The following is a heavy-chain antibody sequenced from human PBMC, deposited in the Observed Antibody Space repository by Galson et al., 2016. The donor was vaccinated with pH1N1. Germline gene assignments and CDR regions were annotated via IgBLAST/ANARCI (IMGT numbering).Heavy chain of an antibody. V-gene: IGHV3-11*06. CDR2: ISSSGVYT. D-gene: IGHD4-23*01. J-gene: IGHJ4*02. Sequence: SLRLSCAASGFTFSDYHLSWIRQAPGKGLEWISYISSSGVYTSYADSVKGRFTISGNYAKKSLYLQMNSLRAEDTAVYYCARAPFGGNSLWGQGTLVTVSS. CDR1: GFTFSDYH. CDR3: ARAPFGGNSL.